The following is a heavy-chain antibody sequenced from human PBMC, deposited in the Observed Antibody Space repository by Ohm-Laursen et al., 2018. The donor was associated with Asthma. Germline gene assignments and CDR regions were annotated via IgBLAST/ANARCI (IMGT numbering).Heavy chain of an antibody. D-gene: IGHD3-9*01. J-gene: IGHJ4*02. CDR2: ISYDGSNK. CDR1: GFTFSSYA. Sequence: SLRLSCAASGFTFSSYAMSWVRQAPGKGLEWVAVISYDGSNKYYADSVKGRFTISRDNSKNTLYLQMNSLRAEDTAVYYCARKGDDWLLRHFGYWGQGTLVTVSS. CDR3: ARKGDDWLLRHFGY. V-gene: IGHV3-30*03.